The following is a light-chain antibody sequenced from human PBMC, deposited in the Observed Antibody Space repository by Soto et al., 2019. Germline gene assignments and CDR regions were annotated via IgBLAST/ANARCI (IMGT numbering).Light chain of an antibody. V-gene: IGKV3-20*01. CDR3: QQSGSSPTT. Sequence: EIVLTQSPGTMCLYPGERATLPCRASQTVLNNYLTWYQQKPGQAPRRLIFGASIRATGIPDRFSGSGSGTDLTLTISRMEPEERAVDDCQQSGSSPTTFGQGTKVDIK. CDR1: QTVLNNY. J-gene: IGKJ1*01. CDR2: GAS.